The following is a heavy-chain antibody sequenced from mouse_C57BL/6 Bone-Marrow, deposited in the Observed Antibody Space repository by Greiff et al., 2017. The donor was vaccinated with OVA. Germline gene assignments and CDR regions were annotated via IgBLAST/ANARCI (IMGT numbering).Heavy chain of an antibody. CDR1: GFTFSDYG. CDR3: ARPGYYGSPAWFAY. D-gene: IGHD1-1*01. V-gene: IGHV5-17*01. Sequence: EVQRVESGGGLVKPGGSLKLSCAASGFTFSDYGMHWVRQAPEKGLEWVAYISSGSSTIYYADTVKGRFTISRDNAKNTLFLQMTSLRSEDTAMYYCARPGYYGSPAWFAYWGQGTLVTVSA. CDR2: ISSGSSTI. J-gene: IGHJ3*01.